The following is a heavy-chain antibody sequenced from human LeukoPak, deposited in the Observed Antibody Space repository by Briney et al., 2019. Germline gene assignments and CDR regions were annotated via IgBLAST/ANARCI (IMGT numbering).Heavy chain of an antibody. CDR1: GGSFSGYY. CDR2: INHSGST. V-gene: IGHV4-34*01. CDR3: ARERYYYDSSGMDGYDAFDI. D-gene: IGHD3-22*01. Sequence: SETLSLTCAVYGGSFSGYYWSWIRQPPGKGLEWIGEINHSGSTNYNPSLKSRVTISVDTSKNQFSLKLSSVTAADTAVYYCARERYYYDSSGMDGYDAFDIWGQGTMVTVSS. J-gene: IGHJ3*02.